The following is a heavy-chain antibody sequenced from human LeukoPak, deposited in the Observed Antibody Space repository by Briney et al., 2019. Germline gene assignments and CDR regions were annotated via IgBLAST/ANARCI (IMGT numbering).Heavy chain of an antibody. V-gene: IGHV3-23*01. D-gene: IGHD6-19*01. CDR2: VNDRGGST. CDR1: AFIFSRYA. J-gene: IGHJ5*02. Sequence: GGSLRLSCAASAFIFSRYATSWVRQSPGKGLEWVSGVNDRGGSTYYADSVKGRFTISRDNSQNTLYLQMNSLRAEDTAVYYCAKARDGSGWYWFDPWGHGTLVTVSS. CDR3: AKARDGSGWYWFDP.